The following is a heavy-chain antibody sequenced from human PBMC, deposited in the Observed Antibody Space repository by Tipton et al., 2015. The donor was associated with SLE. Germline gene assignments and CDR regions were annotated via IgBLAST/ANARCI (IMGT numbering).Heavy chain of an antibody. CDR3: ARDGYGGSHFSY. Sequence: LRLSCTVSGGSISSYYWSWIRQPPGKGLEWIGYIYYSGSTNYNPSLKSRVTISVDTSKNQLSLKLSSVTAADTAVYYCARDGYGGSHFSYWGQGTLVTVSS. CDR1: GGSISSYY. CDR2: IYYSGST. J-gene: IGHJ4*02. V-gene: IGHV4-59*01. D-gene: IGHD1-26*01.